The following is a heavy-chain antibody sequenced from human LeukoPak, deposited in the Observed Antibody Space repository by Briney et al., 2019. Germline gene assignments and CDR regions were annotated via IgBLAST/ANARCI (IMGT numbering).Heavy chain of an antibody. V-gene: IGHV4-39*01. J-gene: IGHJ4*02. Sequence: SETLSLTCTVSGGSVSSSSYYWGWIRQPPGKGLEWIGSIYKSGSTYYNPSLKSRVTISVDTSKNQFSLKLSSVTAADTAVYYCARLWGYSYGYLDYWGQGTLVTVSS. CDR1: GGSVSSSSYY. D-gene: IGHD5-18*01. CDR3: ARLWGYSYGYLDY. CDR2: IYKSGST.